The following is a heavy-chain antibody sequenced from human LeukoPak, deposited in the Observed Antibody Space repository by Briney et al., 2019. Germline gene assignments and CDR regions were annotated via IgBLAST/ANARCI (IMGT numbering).Heavy chain of an antibody. V-gene: IGHV4-39*01. J-gene: IGHJ4*02. D-gene: IGHD2-15*01. Sequence: SETLSLTXTVSGGSISSSSYYWGWIRQPPGKGLEWIGSIYYSGSTYYNPSLKSRVTISSDTSKNKFSLKLSSVTAADTAVYYCARHVGGCCGGNCYSFGYFDYWGQGTLVTVSS. CDR1: GGSISSSSYY. CDR3: ARHVGGCCGGNCYSFGYFDY. CDR2: IYYSGST.